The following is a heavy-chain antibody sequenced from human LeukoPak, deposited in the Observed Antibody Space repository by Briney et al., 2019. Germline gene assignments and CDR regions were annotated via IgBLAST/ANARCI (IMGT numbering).Heavy chain of an antibody. CDR3: ARVDESSGWYKAGY. CDR2: INPNSGGT. V-gene: IGHV1-2*02. Sequence: ASVKVSCKASGYTFTGYYTHWVRQAPGQGLEWMGWINPNSGGTNYAQKFQGRVTMTTDTSTSTAYMELRSLRSDDTAVYYCARVDESSGWYKAGYWGQGTLVTVSS. D-gene: IGHD6-19*01. J-gene: IGHJ4*02. CDR1: GYTFTGYY.